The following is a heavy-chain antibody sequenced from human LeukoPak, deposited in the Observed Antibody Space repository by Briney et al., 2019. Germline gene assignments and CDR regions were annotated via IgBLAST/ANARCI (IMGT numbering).Heavy chain of an antibody. CDR3: ATTWATRDAFDI. J-gene: IGHJ3*02. D-gene: IGHD5-12*01. CDR2: MNPNSGNT. CDR1: GYTFTSYD. V-gene: IGHV1-8*01. Sequence: VSVKVSCKASGYTFTSYDINWVRQATGQGLEWMGWMNPNSGNTGYAQKFQGRVTMTRNTSISTAYMELSSLRSEDTAVYYCATTWATRDAFDIWGQGTMVTVSS.